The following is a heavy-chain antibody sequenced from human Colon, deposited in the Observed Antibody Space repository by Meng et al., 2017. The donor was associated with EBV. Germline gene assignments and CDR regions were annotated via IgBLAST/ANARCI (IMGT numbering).Heavy chain of an antibody. D-gene: IGHD6-19*01. CDR3: ARVSSGWDYFDY. V-gene: IGHV4-31*03. J-gene: IGHJ4*02. CDR1: CGSVSSGGYY. Sequence: QESGPGLVKPSQTLSLPRPVSCGSVSSGGYYWTVIRQHPGKGLVWFWHIYYIGSTFYNPSLKRRVIISLDTSKNQFSLNLRSVTAADTAVYYCARVSSGWDYFDYWGQGTLVTVSS. CDR2: IYYIGST.